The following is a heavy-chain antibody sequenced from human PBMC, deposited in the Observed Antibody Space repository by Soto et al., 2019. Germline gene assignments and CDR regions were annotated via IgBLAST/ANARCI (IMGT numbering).Heavy chain of an antibody. CDR1: GGSISSSSYY. J-gene: IGHJ4*02. CDR2: IYYSGST. V-gene: IGHV4-39*01. Sequence: QLQLQESGPGLVKPSETLSLTCTVSGGSISSSSYYWGWIRQPPGKGLEWIGSIYYSGSTYYNPSLKSRVTISVDTSKNQFSLKLSSVTAADTAVYYCARRKAFYGDYPDYFDYWGQGTLVTVSS. CDR3: ARRKAFYGDYPDYFDY. D-gene: IGHD4-17*01.